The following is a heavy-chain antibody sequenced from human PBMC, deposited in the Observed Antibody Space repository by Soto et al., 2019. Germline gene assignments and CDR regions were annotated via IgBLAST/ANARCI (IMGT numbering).Heavy chain of an antibody. D-gene: IGHD3-10*01. Sequence: PSETLSLTCTVSGGSISSSSYYWGWIRQPPGKGLEWIGSINYSGSTYYNPSLKSRVTISVDTSKNQFSLKLSSVTAADTAVYFCARLESTSTDRVWFGELLPNYYYYGMDVWGQGTTVTVSS. CDR1: GGSISSSSYY. CDR2: INYSGST. J-gene: IGHJ6*02. CDR3: ARLESTSTDRVWFGELLPNYYYYGMDV. V-gene: IGHV4-39*01.